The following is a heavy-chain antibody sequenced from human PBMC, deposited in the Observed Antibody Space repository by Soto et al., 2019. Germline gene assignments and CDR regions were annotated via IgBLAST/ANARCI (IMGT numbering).Heavy chain of an antibody. Sequence: ASVKVSCKASGGTFSIYSISWVRQAPGQGLEWMGGIIPIFGTANYAQKFQGRVTITADESTSTAYMELSSLRSEDTAVYYCVRGGCSGGSCYSSEWARETLVTVS. J-gene: IGHJ4*02. V-gene: IGHV1-69*13. CDR3: VRGGCSGGSCYSSE. CDR1: GGTFSIYS. D-gene: IGHD2-15*01. CDR2: IIPIFGTA.